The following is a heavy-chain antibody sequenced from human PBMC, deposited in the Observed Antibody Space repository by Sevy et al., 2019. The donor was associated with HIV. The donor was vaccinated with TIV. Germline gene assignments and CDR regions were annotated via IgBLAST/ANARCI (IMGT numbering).Heavy chain of an antibody. J-gene: IGHJ6*02. CDR1: GGTFSSYA. V-gene: IGHV1-69*13. CDR2: IIPIFGTA. CDR3: ASPYDFWSGYYTREYYYYGMDV. Sequence: ASVKVSCKASGGTFSSYAISWVRQAPGQGLEWMGGIIPIFGTANYAQKFQGRVTITADESTSTAYMELGSLRSEDTALYYCASPYDFWSGYYTREYYYYGMDVWGQGTTVTVSS. D-gene: IGHD3-3*01.